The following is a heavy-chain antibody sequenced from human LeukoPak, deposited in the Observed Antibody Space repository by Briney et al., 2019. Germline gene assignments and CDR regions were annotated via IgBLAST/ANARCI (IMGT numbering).Heavy chain of an antibody. V-gene: IGHV5-51*01. CDR1: AYSFTSYW. Sequence: GESLQISCHGSAYSFTSYWIGWVRQLPGKGLEWMGIIYRGESDTRYIPSFQGQGTISADKSISTANLQLSSQKASDTATYYCATLSIAVAGTGGYFQHWGQGTLVTVSS. CDR2: IYRGESDT. J-gene: IGHJ1*01. CDR3: ATLSIAVAGTGGYFQH. D-gene: IGHD6-19*01.